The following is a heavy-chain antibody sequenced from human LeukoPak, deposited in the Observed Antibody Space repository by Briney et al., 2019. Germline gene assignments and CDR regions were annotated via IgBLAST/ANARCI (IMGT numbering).Heavy chain of an antibody. Sequence: GGSLRLSCAAYGGSLSGYGLNWVRQAPGKGLEWVSTISGDSKTLHYADSVEGRFTISRDDAKNSLYLQMNSLRAEDTAVYFCARGYSNPPLQFWGQGTLVTVSS. D-gene: IGHD4-11*01. CDR2: ISGDSKTL. V-gene: IGHV3-48*01. CDR3: ARGYSNPPLQF. J-gene: IGHJ4*02. CDR1: GGSLSGYG.